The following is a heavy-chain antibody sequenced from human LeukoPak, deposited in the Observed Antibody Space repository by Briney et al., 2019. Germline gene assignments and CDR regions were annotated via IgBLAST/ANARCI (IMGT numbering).Heavy chain of an antibody. Sequence: GGSLRLSCAASGFTFSSYGMHWVRQAPGKGLEWVAFIRYDGSNKYYAGSVKGRFTISRDNSKNTLYLQMNSLRAEDTAVYYCAKDRASSGSPRGFDYWGQGTLVTVSS. V-gene: IGHV3-30*02. J-gene: IGHJ4*02. CDR1: GFTFSSYG. CDR3: AKDRASSGSPRGFDY. CDR2: IRYDGSNK. D-gene: IGHD6-19*01.